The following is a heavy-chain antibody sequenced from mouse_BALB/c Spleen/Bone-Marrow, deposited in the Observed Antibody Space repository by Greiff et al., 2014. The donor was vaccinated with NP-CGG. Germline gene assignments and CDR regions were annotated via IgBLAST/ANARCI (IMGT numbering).Heavy chain of an antibody. Sequence: VQLKESGGGLVQPGGSLRLSCATSGFTFTDYYMNWVRQPPGKALEWLGFIRNKANGYTTEYSASVKGRFTISRDNSQSILYLQMNTLRAEDSATYYCARDIGRLLFDSWGQGTTLTVSS. V-gene: IGHV7-3*02. J-gene: IGHJ2*01. CDR1: GFTFTDYY. CDR3: ARDIGRLLFDS. D-gene: IGHD1-2*01. CDR2: IRNKANGYTT.